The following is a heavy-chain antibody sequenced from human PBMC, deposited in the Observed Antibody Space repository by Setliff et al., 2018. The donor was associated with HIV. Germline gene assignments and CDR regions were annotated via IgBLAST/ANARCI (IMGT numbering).Heavy chain of an antibody. CDR3: ARDVEHMMDV. CDR1: GYTFTAYG. CDR2: ISTYSDET. V-gene: IGHV1-18*01. J-gene: IGHJ6*02. Sequence: ASVKVSCKPSGYTFTAYGLNWVRQAPGQGLEWMGWISTYSDETSYAQRLQGRVTMTTDTSTSTAYMELRRLTFDDTAVYYCARDVEHMMDVWGQGTTVTVSS.